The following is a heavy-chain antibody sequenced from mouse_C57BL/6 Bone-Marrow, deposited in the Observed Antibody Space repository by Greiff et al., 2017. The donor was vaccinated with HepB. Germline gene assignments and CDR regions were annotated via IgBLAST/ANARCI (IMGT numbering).Heavy chain of an antibody. J-gene: IGHJ4*01. D-gene: IGHD2-2*01. CDR2: IDPENGDT. CDR1: GFNIKDDY. CDR3: TSMVTTKDYAMDY. Sequence: EVQLQQSGAELVRPGASVKLSCTASGFNIKDDYMHWVKQRPEQGPEWIGWIDPENGDTEYASKFQGKATITADTSSNTAYPQISSLTSEDTAVYYCTSMVTTKDYAMDYWGQGTSVTVSS. V-gene: IGHV14-4*01.